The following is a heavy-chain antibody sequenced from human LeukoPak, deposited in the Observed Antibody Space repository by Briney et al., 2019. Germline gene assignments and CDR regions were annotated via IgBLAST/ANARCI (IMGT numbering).Heavy chain of an antibody. J-gene: IGHJ4*02. D-gene: IGHD3-10*01. Sequence: GRSLRLSCVASGFTFDDFGMHWVRQAPGKGLEWVSGISWNSGSIGYADSVKGRFTISRDNAKNSLYLQMNSLRAEDTAVYYCATAGSGSYSYYWGQGTLVTVSS. V-gene: IGHV3-9*01. CDR1: GFTFDDFG. CDR2: ISWNSGSI. CDR3: ATAGSGSYSYY.